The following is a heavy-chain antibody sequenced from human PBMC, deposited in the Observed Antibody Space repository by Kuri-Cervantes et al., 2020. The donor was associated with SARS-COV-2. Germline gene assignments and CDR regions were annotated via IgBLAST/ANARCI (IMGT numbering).Heavy chain of an antibody. J-gene: IGHJ4*02. CDR3: ASGTSTVVITSRFDY. D-gene: IGHD3-22*01. Sequence: GESLKISCAASGFTFSSYAMHWVRQAPGKGLEWVAVISYDGSNKYYADSVKGRFTISRDNSKNTLYLQMNSLRAEDTAVYYCASGTSTVVITSRFDYWGQGTLVTVFS. CDR1: GFTFSSYA. CDR2: ISYDGSNK. V-gene: IGHV3-30*14.